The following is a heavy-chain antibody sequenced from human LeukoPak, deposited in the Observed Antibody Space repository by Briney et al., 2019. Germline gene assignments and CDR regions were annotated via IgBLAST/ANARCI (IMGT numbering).Heavy chain of an antibody. Sequence: TGGSLRLSCAASGFTFSSYWMHWVREAPGKGLVWVSRVNTDGRTPNYADSVRGRFTISRDHAEHTLYLQMNSLRVEHTAVYYCSMDLSGAHDYWGQGSVVTVSS. CDR3: SMDLSGAHDY. CDR2: VNTDGRTP. J-gene: IGHJ4*02. D-gene: IGHD2-2*03. V-gene: IGHV3-74*01. CDR1: GFTFSSYW.